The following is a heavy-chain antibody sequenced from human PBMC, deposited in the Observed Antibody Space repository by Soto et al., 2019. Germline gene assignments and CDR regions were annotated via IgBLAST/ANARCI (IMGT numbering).Heavy chain of an antibody. V-gene: IGHV3-53*01. Sequence: GGSLRLSCAASGFTVSSNYMSWVRQAPGKGLEWVSVIYSGGSTYYADSVKGRFTISRDNSKNTLYLQMNSLRAEDTAVYYCARDWSYYDSSGYYGYGMDVWGQGTTVTVSS. CDR3: ARDWSYYDSSGYYGYGMDV. CDR1: GFTVSSNY. J-gene: IGHJ6*02. CDR2: IYSGGST. D-gene: IGHD3-22*01.